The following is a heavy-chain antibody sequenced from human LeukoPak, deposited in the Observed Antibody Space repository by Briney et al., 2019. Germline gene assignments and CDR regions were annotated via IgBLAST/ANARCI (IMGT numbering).Heavy chain of an antibody. D-gene: IGHD2-2*01. CDR3: AKDLIVVPAAGGWFDT. CDR2: ISGSGGST. Sequence: PGGSLRLSCAASGFTFSTDVMSWVRQAPGKGLECVSAISGSGGSTYYADSVKGRFTISRDNSKNTLYLQMNSLRAEDTAVYYCAKDLIVVPAAGGWFDTWGQGTLVTVSS. V-gene: IGHV3-23*01. CDR1: GFTFSTDV. J-gene: IGHJ5*02.